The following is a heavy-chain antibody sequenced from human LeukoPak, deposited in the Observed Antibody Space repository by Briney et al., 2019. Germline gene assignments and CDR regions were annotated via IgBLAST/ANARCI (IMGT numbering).Heavy chain of an antibody. Sequence: GRSLRLSCAASGFTFRNYGMHWVRQAPGKGLDWVAVMSYDGSNKYYADSVKGRFTISRDNSKNTLYLQMNSLRAEDTAVYYCAKVRYFGPSAFDIWGQGTMVTVSS. V-gene: IGHV3-30*18. CDR2: MSYDGSNK. CDR1: GFTFRNYG. D-gene: IGHD3-9*01. CDR3: AKVRYFGPSAFDI. J-gene: IGHJ3*02.